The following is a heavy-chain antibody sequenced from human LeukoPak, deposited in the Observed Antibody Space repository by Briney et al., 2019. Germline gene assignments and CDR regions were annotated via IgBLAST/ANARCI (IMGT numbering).Heavy chain of an antibody. Sequence: SETLSLTCAVYGGSFSGYYLSWIRQPPGKGLEWLGEINHSGSTNYNPSLKSRVTISVDTSKNQFSLKLSSVTAADTAVYYCARLGSSWPWNWFDPWGQGTLVTVSS. CDR1: GGSFSGYY. CDR3: ARLGSSWPWNWFDP. J-gene: IGHJ5*02. D-gene: IGHD6-13*01. V-gene: IGHV4-34*01. CDR2: INHSGST.